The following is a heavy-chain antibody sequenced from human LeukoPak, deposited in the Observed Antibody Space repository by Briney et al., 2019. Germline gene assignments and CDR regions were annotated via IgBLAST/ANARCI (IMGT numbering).Heavy chain of an antibody. CDR1: GYTYTLYS. Sequence: PSVKVFCKASGYTYTLYSMLCAPQASGQRLVGRGWSNAGNGNTKYTQEFQGRVTITRDTAASTAYMELSSLRSEDKAVYYCAREYYYDSRAFDIWGQGTMVTVSS. V-gene: IGHV1-3*02. J-gene: IGHJ3*02. CDR2: SNAGNGNT. CDR3: AREYYYDSRAFDI. D-gene: IGHD3-22*01.